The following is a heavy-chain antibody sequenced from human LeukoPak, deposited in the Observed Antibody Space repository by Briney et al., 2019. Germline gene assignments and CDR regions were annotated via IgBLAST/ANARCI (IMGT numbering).Heavy chain of an antibody. CDR1: GGSLSSYY. CDR2: IYYSGST. V-gene: IGHV4-59*08. CDR3: ARGGIITMVRGVSYFDY. Sequence: SETLSLTCTVSGGSLSSYYWSWIRQPPGKGLEWIGYIYYSGSTNYNPSLKSRVTISVDTSKNQFSLKLSSVTAADTAVYYCARGGIITMVRGVSYFDYWGQGTLVTVSS. J-gene: IGHJ4*02. D-gene: IGHD3-10*01.